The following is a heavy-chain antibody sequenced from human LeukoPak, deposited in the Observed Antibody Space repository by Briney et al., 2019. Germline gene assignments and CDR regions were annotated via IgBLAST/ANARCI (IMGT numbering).Heavy chain of an antibody. CDR2: ISGSGGST. J-gene: IGHJ6*02. CDR1: GFTFSSYA. V-gene: IGHV3-23*01. CDR3: AKDQGAYYYYGMDV. Sequence: GGSLRLSCAASGFTFSSYAMSWVRQAPGXGLEWVSAISGSGGSTYYADSVKGRFTISRDNSKNTLYLQMNSLRAEDTTVYYCAKDQGAYYYYGMDVWGQGTTVTVSS.